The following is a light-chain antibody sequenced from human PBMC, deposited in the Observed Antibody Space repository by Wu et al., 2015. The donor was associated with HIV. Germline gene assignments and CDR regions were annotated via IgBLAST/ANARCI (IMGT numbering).Light chain of an antibody. CDR2: GAS. CDR3: QQYGSSLWT. V-gene: IGKV3-20*01. Sequence: EIVLTQSPGTLSLSPGERATLSCGASQSVSSSYLAWYQQKSGQAPRLLIYGASSRATGIPDRFSGSGSGTEFTLTISRVEPEDFAVYYCQQYGSSLWTFGQGTKVEIK. CDR1: QSVSSSY. J-gene: IGKJ1*01.